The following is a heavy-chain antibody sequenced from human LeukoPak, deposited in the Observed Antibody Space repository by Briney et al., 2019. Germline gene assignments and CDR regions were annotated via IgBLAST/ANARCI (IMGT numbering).Heavy chain of an antibody. CDR1: GGSISSGGCY. V-gene: IGHV4-30-4*08. Sequence: PSETLSLTCTVSGGSISSGGCYWSWIRQPPGKGLEWIGYIYYSGSTYYNPSLKSRVTISVDTSKNQFSLKLSSVTAADTAVYYCASETLTTSRWFDPWGQGTLVTVSS. CDR2: IYYSGST. J-gene: IGHJ5*02. CDR3: ASETLTTSRWFDP. D-gene: IGHD4-17*01.